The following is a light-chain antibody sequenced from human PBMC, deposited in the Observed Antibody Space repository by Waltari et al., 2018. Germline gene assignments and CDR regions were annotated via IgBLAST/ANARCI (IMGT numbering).Light chain of an antibody. CDR3: ATWDDNLKVV. J-gene: IGLJ2*01. CDR1: RSNIGSNP. CDR2: TNN. Sequence: QSVLTQSPSASGTPGQRVTISCSGSRSNIGSNPVNWYQQLPGTAPKLLIYTNNQRPSGVADRFSGSKSGTSASLAISGLQSEDEADYYCATWDDNLKVVFGGGTKLTVL. V-gene: IGLV1-44*01.